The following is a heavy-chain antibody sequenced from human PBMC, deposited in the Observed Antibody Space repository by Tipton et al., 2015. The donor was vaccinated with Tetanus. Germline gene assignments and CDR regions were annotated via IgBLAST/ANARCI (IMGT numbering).Heavy chain of an antibody. Sequence: SLRLSCAASGFTFSSYAMSWVRQAPGKGLEWVSAISGSGGSTYYADSVKGRFTISRDNSKNTLYLQMNSLRAEDTAVYYCAKKLPLVGATIGGSDYWGQGTLVTVSS. CDR3: AKKLPLVGATIGGSDY. CDR1: GFTFSSYA. D-gene: IGHD1-26*01. CDR2: ISGSGGST. J-gene: IGHJ4*02. V-gene: IGHV3-23*01.